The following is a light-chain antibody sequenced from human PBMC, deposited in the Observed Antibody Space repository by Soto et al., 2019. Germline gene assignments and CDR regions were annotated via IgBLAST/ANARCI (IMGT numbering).Light chain of an antibody. CDR2: EVN. CDR3: SSKTSSRTPVV. CDR1: SSDVGGYNY. J-gene: IGLJ1*01. V-gene: IGLV2-14*01. Sequence: QSVLTQPASVSGSPGQSITISCTGTSSDVGGYNYVSWYQQHPGNAPRLMIYEVNNRPSGVPNRFSGSKSGNTASLTISGLQAEDEADYYCSSKTSSRTPVVFGTGTKLTVL.